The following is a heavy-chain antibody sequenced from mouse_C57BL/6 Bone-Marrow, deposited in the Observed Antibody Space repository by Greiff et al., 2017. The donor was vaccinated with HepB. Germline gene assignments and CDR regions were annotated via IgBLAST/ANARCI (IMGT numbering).Heavy chain of an antibody. D-gene: IGHD1-1*01. J-gene: IGHJ4*01. V-gene: IGHV1-55*01. Sequence: QVQLKQPGAELVKPGASVKMSCKASGYTFTSYWLTWVKQRPGQGLEWIGDIYPGSGSTNYNEKFKSKATLTVDTSSSTAYMQLSNLTSEDSAVYYCARSDYCGSSYAMDYWGQGTSVTVSS. CDR3: ARSDYCGSSYAMDY. CDR2: IYPGSGST. CDR1: GYTFTSYW.